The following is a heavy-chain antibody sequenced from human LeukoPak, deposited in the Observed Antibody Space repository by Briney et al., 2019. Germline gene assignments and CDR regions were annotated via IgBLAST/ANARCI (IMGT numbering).Heavy chain of an antibody. CDR1: GFPFDDYG. CDR3: AELGITMIGGV. J-gene: IGHJ6*04. D-gene: IGHD3-10*02. CDR2: ISWHGETT. V-gene: IGHV3-43D*03. Sequence: GGSLRITCAASGFPFDDYGMLWVRQAPGKGLEWVSFISWHGETTYYSDSVKGRFTISRDNAKNSVYLQMNSLRAEDTAVYYCAELGITMIGGVWGKGTTVTISS.